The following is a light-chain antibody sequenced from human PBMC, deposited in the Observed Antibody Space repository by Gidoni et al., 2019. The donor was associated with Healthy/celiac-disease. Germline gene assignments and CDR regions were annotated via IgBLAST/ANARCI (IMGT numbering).Light chain of an antibody. CDR2: GAF. J-gene: IGKJ2*01. CDR1: QSISSY. V-gene: IGKV1-39*01. CDR3: QQSFGTPRYT. Sequence: DIQMTQSPSSLSASVGDRVTITCRASQSISSYLNWYQQKPGKAPALLIYGAFSLQSGVPSRFSGSGSGTDFTLTISSLQPEDFATYYCQQSFGTPRYTFGQGTKLEIK.